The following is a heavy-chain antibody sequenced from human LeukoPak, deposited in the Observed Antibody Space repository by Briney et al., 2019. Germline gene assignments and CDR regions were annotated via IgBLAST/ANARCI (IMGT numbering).Heavy chain of an antibody. Sequence: ASVKVSCKASGYTFTSYGISWVRQAPGQGLEWMGWISAYNGNTNYAQKLQGRVTMTTDTSTSTAYMELRSLRSDDTAVYYCARDGPTIAVAGSGLFDYWGQGTLVTVSS. CDR2: ISAYNGNT. D-gene: IGHD6-19*01. J-gene: IGHJ4*02. V-gene: IGHV1-18*01. CDR3: ARDGPTIAVAGSGLFDY. CDR1: GYTFTSYG.